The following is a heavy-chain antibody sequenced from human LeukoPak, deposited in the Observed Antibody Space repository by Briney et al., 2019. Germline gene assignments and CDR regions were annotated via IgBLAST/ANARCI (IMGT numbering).Heavy chain of an antibody. J-gene: IGHJ4*02. V-gene: IGHV3-66*01. D-gene: IGHD3-10*01. CDR3: AMGSFGDPLAL. Sequence: TGGSLRLSCAASGFTVTNNYMNWVRQAPGKGLEWVSVFYRDGGIYYGDSVKGRFTISRDNSKNMVYLQMNRLRAEDTAVYYCAMGSFGDPLALWGQGTLVTVSS. CDR1: GFTVTNNY. CDR2: FYRDGGI.